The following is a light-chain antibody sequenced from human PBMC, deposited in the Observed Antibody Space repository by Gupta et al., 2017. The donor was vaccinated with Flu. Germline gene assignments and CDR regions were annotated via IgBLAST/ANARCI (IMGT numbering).Light chain of an antibody. CDR3: QQYGSSPRET. J-gene: IGKJ1*01. CDR2: GAS. V-gene: IGKV3-20*01. Sequence: EIVLTQSPGTLSLSPGARATLSCRASQSVSSSYLAWYQQKPGQAPRLLIYGASSRATGIPDRFSGSGSGTDFTLTISILEPEDFAVYYCQQYGSSPRETFGQGTKVEIK. CDR1: QSVSSSY.